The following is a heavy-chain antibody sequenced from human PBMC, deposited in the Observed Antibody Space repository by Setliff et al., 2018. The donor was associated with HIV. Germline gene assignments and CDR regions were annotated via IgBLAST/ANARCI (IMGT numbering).Heavy chain of an antibody. CDR2: IYHSGST. CDR1: GDSASNSRYY. Sequence: ASETLSLTCTVSGDSASNSRYYWAWIRQPPGKGLEYIGSIYHSGSTYYNPSLKSRATISVDTSKNQFSLKLSSVTAADTAVYYCARDQDYFDYWGQGTLVTVSS. V-gene: IGHV4-39*07. J-gene: IGHJ4*02. CDR3: ARDQDYFDY.